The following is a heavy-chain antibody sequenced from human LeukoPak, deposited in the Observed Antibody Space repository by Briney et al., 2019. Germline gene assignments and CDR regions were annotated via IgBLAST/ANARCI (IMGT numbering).Heavy chain of an antibody. Sequence: SETLSLTCTVSGGSISSSSYYWGWIRQPPGKGLEWIGTIYYSGSTYYTPSLKSRVTISVDTSKNEFSLKPSSVTAADTAVYYCARDRDYPTQYFDYWGQGILVTVSS. CDR2: IYYSGST. J-gene: IGHJ4*02. V-gene: IGHV4-39*07. CDR3: ARDRDYPTQYFDY. D-gene: IGHD4-11*01. CDR1: GGSISSSSYY.